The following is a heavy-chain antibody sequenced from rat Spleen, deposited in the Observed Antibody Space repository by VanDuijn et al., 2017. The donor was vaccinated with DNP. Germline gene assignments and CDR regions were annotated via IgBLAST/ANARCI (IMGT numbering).Heavy chain of an antibody. CDR2: IGSDGYAP. D-gene: IGHD1-9*01. CDR3: ATQGDYGYNYYFDY. V-gene: IGHV5-25*01. J-gene: IGHJ2*01. CDR1: GFSFSYYY. Sequence: EVQVVESGGGLVQPGRSLKLSCAASGFSFSYYYMAWVRQAPTKGLEWVAYIGSDGYAPYYGESVKGRFTISRDNARNTLYLQMDSLRSEDTATYYCATQGDYGYNYYFDYWGQGVMVTVSS.